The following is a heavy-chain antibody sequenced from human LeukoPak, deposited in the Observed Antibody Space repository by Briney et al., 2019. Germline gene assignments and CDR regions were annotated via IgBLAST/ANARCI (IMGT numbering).Heavy chain of an antibody. D-gene: IGHD2-15*01. J-gene: IGHJ4*02. CDR2: IIPIFGTA. Sequence: SVKVSCKASGYTFTSYGISWVRQAPGQGLEWMGGIIPIFGTANYAQKFQGRVTITADESTSTAYMELSSLRSEDTAVYYCARDGRGGEIDYWGQGTLVTVSS. CDR3: ARDGRGGEIDY. CDR1: GYTFTSYG. V-gene: IGHV1-69*13.